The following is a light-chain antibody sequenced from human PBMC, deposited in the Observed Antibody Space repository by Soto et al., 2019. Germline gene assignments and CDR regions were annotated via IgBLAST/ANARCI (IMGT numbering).Light chain of an antibody. J-gene: IGKJ5*01. Sequence: EVVLTQSPVTLSLSPGERATLSCRASQSFRGLLAWYQQKPGQAPRLLIYDASNRATGIPPRFSGSGSGSDFTLTISSLEPEDSAVYYCQQRHRWPSTFGQGTRLEIK. V-gene: IGKV3-11*02. CDR3: QQRHRWPST. CDR2: DAS. CDR1: QSFRGL.